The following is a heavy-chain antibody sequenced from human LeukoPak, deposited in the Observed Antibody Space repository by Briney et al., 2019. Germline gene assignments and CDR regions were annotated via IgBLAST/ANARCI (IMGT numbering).Heavy chain of an antibody. CDR2: ISYIEST. CDR1: GGSISSYY. J-gene: IGHJ6*02. D-gene: IGHD3-16*01. V-gene: IGHV4-59*01. Sequence: SETLSLTCTVSGGSISSYYWSWIRQPPGKGLEWIGYISYIESTHYNPSLKSRVTMSVDTSKNQFSLKLSSVTAADTAIYYCVRFGVNYDMDVWGQGTTVTVFS. CDR3: VRFGVNYDMDV.